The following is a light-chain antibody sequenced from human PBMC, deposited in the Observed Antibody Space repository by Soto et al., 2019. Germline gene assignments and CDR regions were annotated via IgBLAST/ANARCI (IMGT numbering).Light chain of an antibody. J-gene: IGLJ1*01. Sequence: QSALTQPPSASGTPGQRVIISCSGGSSNIGNNPVSWYQHLPGSTPRPLIYGNDLRPSGVPDRFSASKSGTSASLAISGLQSEDEADYYCCSYAGAFIYVFGSGTKVTV. CDR1: SSNIGNNP. CDR2: GND. V-gene: IGLV1-44*01. CDR3: CSYAGAFIYV.